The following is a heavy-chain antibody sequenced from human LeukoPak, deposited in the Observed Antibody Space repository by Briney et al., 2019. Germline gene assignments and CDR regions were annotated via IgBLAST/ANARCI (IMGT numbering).Heavy chain of an antibody. Sequence: SETLSLTCTVSGGSISSYYWSWIRQPPGKGLEWIGYIYYSGSTNYNPSLKSRVTISVDTSKNQFSLKLSSVTAADTAVYYCARDRHDYGDYGHYYYYMDVWGKGTTVTVSS. J-gene: IGHJ6*03. CDR3: ARDRHDYGDYGHYYYYMDV. CDR1: GGSISSYY. V-gene: IGHV4-59*12. D-gene: IGHD4-17*01. CDR2: IYYSGST.